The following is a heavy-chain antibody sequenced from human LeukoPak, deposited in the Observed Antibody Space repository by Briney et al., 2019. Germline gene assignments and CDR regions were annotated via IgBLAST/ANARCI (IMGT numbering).Heavy chain of an antibody. D-gene: IGHD3-22*01. CDR1: GFTFSDYN. J-gene: IGHJ4*02. Sequence: GGSLRLSCAASGFTFSDYNMNWLRQAPGKGLEWVSYITNSGSTIRYADSVKGRFTISRDNAKNSLYLQMNSLRAEDTAVYYCARVADIDGSGFSLFDHWGQGALVTVSS. CDR3: ARVADIDGSGFSLFDH. CDR2: ITNSGSTI. V-gene: IGHV3-11*01.